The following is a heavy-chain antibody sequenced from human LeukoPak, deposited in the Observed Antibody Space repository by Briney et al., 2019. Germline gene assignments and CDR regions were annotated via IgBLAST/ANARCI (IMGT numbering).Heavy chain of an antibody. J-gene: IGHJ6*02. CDR3: TRDKALDLGCCSSTSCRYYYYGMDV. D-gene: IGHD2-2*01. CDR1: GGTFSSYA. V-gene: IGHV1-69*04. Sequence: ASVKVSCKASGGTFSSYAISWVRQAPGQGLEWMGRIIPILGIANYAQKFQGRVTITADKSPSTAYMELRSLRSEDTAVYYWTRDKALDLGCCSSTSCRYYYYGMDVWGQGTTVTVSS. CDR2: IIPILGIA.